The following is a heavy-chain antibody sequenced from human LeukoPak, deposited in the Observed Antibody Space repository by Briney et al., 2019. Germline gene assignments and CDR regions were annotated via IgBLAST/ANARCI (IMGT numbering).Heavy chain of an antibody. J-gene: IGHJ4*02. V-gene: IGHV3-7*01. D-gene: IGHD6-13*01. Sequence: GGSLRLSCAASGFTFSSYLMSWVRQVPGKGLGWVANIDEDGSEKYYADSLKGRFTISRDNAKNSLYLQMNGLRAEDTAVYYCARDRGSSWSPAFDYWGQGTLVTVSS. CDR3: ARDRGSSWSPAFDY. CDR2: IDEDGSEK. CDR1: GFTFSSYL.